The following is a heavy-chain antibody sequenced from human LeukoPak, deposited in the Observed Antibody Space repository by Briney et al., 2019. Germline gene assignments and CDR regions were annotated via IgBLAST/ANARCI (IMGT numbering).Heavy chain of an antibody. CDR2: IYYSGST. CDR1: GGSISSSSYY. V-gene: IGHV4-39*01. D-gene: IGHD6-13*01. J-gene: IGHJ4*02. CDR3: AAAAGDY. Sequence: PSETLSLTCTVSGGSISSSSYYRGWIRQPPGKGLEWIGSIYYSGSTYYNPSLKSRVTISVDTSKNQFSLKLSSVTAADTAVYYCAAAAGDYWGQGTLVTVSS.